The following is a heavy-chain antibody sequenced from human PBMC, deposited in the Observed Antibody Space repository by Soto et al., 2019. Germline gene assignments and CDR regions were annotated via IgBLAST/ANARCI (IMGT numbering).Heavy chain of an antibody. Sequence: ASVKVSCKASGGTFSSYAISWVRQAPGQGLEWMGGIIPIFGTANYAQKFQGRVTITADESTSTAYMELSSLRSEDTAVYYCAREGSGYDPVYNWFDPWGQGTLVTVLL. CDR2: IIPIFGTA. CDR3: AREGSGYDPVYNWFDP. J-gene: IGHJ5*02. D-gene: IGHD5-12*01. V-gene: IGHV1-69*13. CDR1: GGTFSSYA.